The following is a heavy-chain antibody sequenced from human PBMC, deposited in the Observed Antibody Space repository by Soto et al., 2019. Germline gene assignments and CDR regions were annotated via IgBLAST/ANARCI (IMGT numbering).Heavy chain of an antibody. CDR2: ITGIDGRT. D-gene: IGHD2-15*01. CDR3: AKDRGPYCSGGICYPPSWFDP. V-gene: IGHV3-23*01. CDR1: GFTFGNYA. Sequence: GGSLRLSCVGSGFTFGNYAMSWVRQAPGKGLEWVSSITGIDGRTYYADSVKGRFTISRDNPKNTLYLQMNNLRAEDTAMFYCAKDRGPYCSGGICYPPSWFDPWGQGTQVTVSS. J-gene: IGHJ5*02.